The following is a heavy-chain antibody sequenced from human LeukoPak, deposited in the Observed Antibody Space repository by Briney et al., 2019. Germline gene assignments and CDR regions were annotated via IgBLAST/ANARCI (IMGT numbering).Heavy chain of an antibody. CDR3: AKGTSSSWYKSFYYFDY. CDR1: GFTFSSYA. D-gene: IGHD6-13*01. V-gene: IGHV3-23*01. J-gene: IGHJ4*02. CDR2: ISGGGGST. Sequence: GGSLRLSCAASGFTFSSYAMSWVRQAPGKGLEWVSAISGGGGSTYYADSVKGRFTISRDNSKNTLYLQMNSLRAEDTAVYYCAKGTSSSWYKSFYYFDYWGQGTLVTVSS.